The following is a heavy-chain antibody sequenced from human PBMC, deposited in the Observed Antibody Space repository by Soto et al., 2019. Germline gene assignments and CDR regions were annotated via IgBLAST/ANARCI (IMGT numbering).Heavy chain of an antibody. J-gene: IGHJ6*02. CDR1: VGTFSDYY. V-gene: IGHV4-34*01. D-gene: IGHD3-10*01. Sequence: QVQLQQWGAGLLKPSETLSLTCAVYVGTFSDYYWTWIRQPPGKGLEWMGEINHSGSTNYNPSLKSRVTISVDTSKNQFSLKLSSVTAADTAVYYCARGLLDLVRGARYGMDVWGQGTTVTVSS. CDR2: INHSGST. CDR3: ARGLLDLVRGARYGMDV.